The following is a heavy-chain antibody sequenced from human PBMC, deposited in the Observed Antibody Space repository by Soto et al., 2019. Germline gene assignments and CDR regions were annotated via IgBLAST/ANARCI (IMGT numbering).Heavy chain of an antibody. CDR3: ARVRRRDGYNLFDY. V-gene: IGHV1-2*02. CDR2: INPNSGGT. D-gene: IGHD5-12*01. Sequence: GASVKVSCKASGYTLTGYYMHWVRQAPGQGLEWMGWINPNSGGTNYAQKFQGRVTMTRDTSISTAYMELSRLRSDDTAVYYCARVRRRDGYNLFDYWGQGTLVTVSS. CDR1: GYTLTGYY. J-gene: IGHJ4*02.